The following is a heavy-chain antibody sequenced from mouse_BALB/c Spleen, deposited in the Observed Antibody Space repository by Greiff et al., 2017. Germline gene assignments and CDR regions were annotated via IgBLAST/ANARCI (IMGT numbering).Heavy chain of an antibody. D-gene: IGHD2-1*01. CDR3: ASGDGNYDYAMDD. Sequence: VQLKQSGPELVKPGASVKISCKASGYTFTDYNMHWVKQSHGKSLEWIGYIYPYNGGTGYNQKFKSKATLTVDNSSSTAYMELRSLTSEDSAVYYCASGDGNYDYAMDDWGQGTSVTVSS. J-gene: IGHJ4*01. CDR1: GYTFTDYN. CDR2: IYPYNGGT. V-gene: IGHV1S29*02.